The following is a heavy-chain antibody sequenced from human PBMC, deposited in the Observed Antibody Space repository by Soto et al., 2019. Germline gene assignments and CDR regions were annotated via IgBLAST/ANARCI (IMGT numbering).Heavy chain of an antibody. CDR1: GGTFSSYA. V-gene: IGHV1-69*13. CDR2: IIPIFGTA. J-gene: IGHJ6*02. Sequence: SVKVSCTASGGTFSSYAISCVRQAPGQGLEWMGGIIPIFGTANYAQKFQGRVTITADESTSTAYMELSSLRSEDTAVYYRARDHWKTYYYYYGMDVWGQGTTVTVSS. CDR3: ARDHWKTYYYYYGMDV. D-gene: IGHD1-1*01.